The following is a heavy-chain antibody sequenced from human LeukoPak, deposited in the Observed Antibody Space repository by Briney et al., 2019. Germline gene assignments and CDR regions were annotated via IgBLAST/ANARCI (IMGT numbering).Heavy chain of an antibody. Sequence: ASVKVSCKASGYTFTGYYMHWARQAPGQGLEWMGWINPNSGGTNYAQKFQGRVTMTRDTSISTAYMELSRLRSEDTAVYYCARVSIVVVPAAYDYYYMDVWGKGTTVTVSS. J-gene: IGHJ6*03. CDR3: ARVSIVVVPAAYDYYYMDV. D-gene: IGHD2-2*01. V-gene: IGHV1-2*02. CDR2: INPNSGGT. CDR1: GYTFTGYY.